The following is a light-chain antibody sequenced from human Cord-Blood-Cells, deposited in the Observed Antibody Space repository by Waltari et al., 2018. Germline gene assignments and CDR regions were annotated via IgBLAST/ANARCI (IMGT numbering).Light chain of an antibody. CDR2: AAS. Sequence: DIQTTQSIFSPSAPVGYTVSTTCRASQSISSYLNWYQQKPGKAPKLLIYAASSLQSGVPSRFSGSGSGTDFTLTISSLQPEDFATYYCQQSYSTLLTFGQGTKVEIK. CDR1: QSISSY. CDR3: QQSYSTLLT. V-gene: IGKV1-39*01. J-gene: IGKJ1*01.